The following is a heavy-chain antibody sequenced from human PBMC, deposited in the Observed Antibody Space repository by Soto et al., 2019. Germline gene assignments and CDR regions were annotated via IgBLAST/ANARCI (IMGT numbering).Heavy chain of an antibody. Sequence: PSETLSLTCTVSGGSISSGDYYWSWIRQPPGKGLEWIGYIYYSGSTYYNPSLKSRVTISVDTSKNQFSLKLSSVTAADTAVYYCDRENYPGIAAAGTVYWGQGTLVTVSS. D-gene: IGHD6-13*01. CDR1: GGSISSGDYY. J-gene: IGHJ4*02. CDR2: IYYSGST. CDR3: DRENYPGIAAAGTVY. V-gene: IGHV4-30-4*08.